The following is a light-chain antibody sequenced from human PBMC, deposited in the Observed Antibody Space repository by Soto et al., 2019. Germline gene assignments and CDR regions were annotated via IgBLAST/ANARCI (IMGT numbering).Light chain of an antibody. Sequence: DIQMTQSPSSLSTSVGDRVTITCRASQRINNHLNWYQQKPGKAPKLLINAASILQSGVPSRFSGSGSGTDFTLSISSLQPKDFATYYCQQSYSTPPTFGQGTKVEIK. CDR3: QQSYSTPPT. V-gene: IGKV1-39*01. CDR2: AAS. CDR1: QRINNH. J-gene: IGKJ1*01.